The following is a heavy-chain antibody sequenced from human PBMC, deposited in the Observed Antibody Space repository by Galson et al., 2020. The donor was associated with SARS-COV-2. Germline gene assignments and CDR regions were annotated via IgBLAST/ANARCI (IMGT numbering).Heavy chain of an antibody. CDR3: SSEGWQGGY. Sequence: GGSLRLSCEVSGFPSNDFWMSWFRQAPGKGLEWVAKIKGDGSETNYGDFVKGRFPISRANAANSLYLQMNSLRVEDSAVYYCSSEGWQGGYWCQGTRVTVSS. J-gene: IGHJ4*02. D-gene: IGHD6-19*01. CDR2: IKGDGSET. V-gene: IGHV3-7*01. CDR1: GFPSNDFW.